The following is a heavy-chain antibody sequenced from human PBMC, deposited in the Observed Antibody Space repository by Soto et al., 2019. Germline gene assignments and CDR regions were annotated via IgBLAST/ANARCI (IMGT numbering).Heavy chain of an antibody. V-gene: IGHV3-30-3*01. CDR2: ISSDGSRK. D-gene: IGHD6-19*01. J-gene: IGHJ4*02. CDR1: GFTFSSYV. Sequence: QVQLVEFGGGVVQPGRSLRLSCAASGFTFSSYVMHWVRQAPGKGLEWVAVISSDGSRKYYADSVKGRFTISRDTSKNTLYVQMNSLRAEDTAVYYCATGAEGGQWLVGIDYWGQGTLVTVSS. CDR3: ATGAEGGQWLVGIDY.